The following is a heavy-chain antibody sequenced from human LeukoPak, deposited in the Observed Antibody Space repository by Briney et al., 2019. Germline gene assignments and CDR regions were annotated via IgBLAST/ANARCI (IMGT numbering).Heavy chain of an antibody. CDR1: GFTFGSYG. D-gene: IGHD3-10*01. CDR2: IKQDGSEK. V-gene: IGHV3-7*01. Sequence: GGTLRLSCVASGFTFGSYGMSWVRQAPGKGLEWVAKIKQDGSEKYYVDSVKGRFTISRDNAKNSMYLLMNSLRVEDTAVYYCVRDVLYYYGAERLFWFDPWGQGTLVTVSS. CDR3: VRDVLYYYGAERLFWFDP. J-gene: IGHJ5*02.